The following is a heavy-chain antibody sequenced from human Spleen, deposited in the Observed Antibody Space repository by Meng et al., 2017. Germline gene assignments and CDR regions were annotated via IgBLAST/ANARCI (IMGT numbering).Heavy chain of an antibody. V-gene: IGHV3-74*01. CDR1: GFTFSSYW. Sequence: EVKLVECGGGLVQPGVSLRLSCAASGFTFSSYWLHWVRQVPGKGLVWVSRINSDGSNTTYADSVKGRFTITRDNAKNTLYLQINSLRAEDTAVYYCARVDSMIRGAPEDYWGQGTLVTVSS. CDR2: INSDGSNT. J-gene: IGHJ4*02. CDR3: ARVDSMIRGAPEDY. D-gene: IGHD3-10*01.